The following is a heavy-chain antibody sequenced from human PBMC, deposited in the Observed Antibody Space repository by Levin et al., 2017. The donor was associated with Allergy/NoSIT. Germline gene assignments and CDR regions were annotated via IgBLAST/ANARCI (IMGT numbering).Heavy chain of an antibody. J-gene: IGHJ3*02. CDR2: INPNSGGT. D-gene: IGHD2-15*01. V-gene: IGHV1-2*06. CDR3: ARVVVAAKGAIDAFDI. CDR1: GYTFTGYY. Sequence: GASVKVSCKASGYTFTGYYMHWVRQAPGQGLEWMGRINPNSGGTNYAQKFQGRVTMTRDTSISTAYMELSRLRSDDTAVYYCARVVVAAKGAIDAFDIWGQGTMVTVSS.